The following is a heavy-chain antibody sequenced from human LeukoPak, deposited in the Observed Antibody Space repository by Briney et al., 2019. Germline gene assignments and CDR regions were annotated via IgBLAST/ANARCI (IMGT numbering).Heavy chain of an antibody. CDR3: ARGRFNYDSSGYSSFYH. CDR1: GFTFSSYW. J-gene: IGHJ4*02. D-gene: IGHD3-22*01. CDR2: IRYDGSNK. Sequence: PGGSLRLSCAASGFTFSSYWMSWVRQAPGKGLEWVAFIRYDGSNKYYADSVKGRFTISRDNSKNTLYLQMNSLRAEDTAVYYCARGRFNYDSSGYSSFYHWGQGTLVTVSS. V-gene: IGHV3-30*02.